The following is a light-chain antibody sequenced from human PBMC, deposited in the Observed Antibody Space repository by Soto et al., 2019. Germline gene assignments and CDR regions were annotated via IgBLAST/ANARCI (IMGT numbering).Light chain of an antibody. CDR2: DAS. Sequence: EIVLTQSPATLSSSPGERATLSCRASQSVSSYLAWYQQKPGQAPRLLIYDASDRATGIPARFSGSGSGTDVTLTSSSREPEDVAVYYCQQRSNWTRTFGQGTKVEI. CDR1: QSVSSY. V-gene: IGKV3-11*01. J-gene: IGKJ1*01. CDR3: QQRSNWTRT.